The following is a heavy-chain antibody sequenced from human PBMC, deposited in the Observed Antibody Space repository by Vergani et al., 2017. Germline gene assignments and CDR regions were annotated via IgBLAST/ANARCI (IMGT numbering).Heavy chain of an antibody. Sequence: QVQILQSGGGVVLPGGSLRLSCTLSGFTLNTYGIHWVRQAPGKGLEWVSFIRYVGSSEYYGDSVKGRFTISRDKSQNTVNLQMNSLRTEDTAVYFCANSVIAGNVGVAYFGMDVWGRGTTVTVSS. CDR2: IRYVGSSE. CDR3: ANSVIAGNVGVAYFGMDV. D-gene: IGHD2/OR15-2a*01. CDR1: GFTLNTYG. J-gene: IGHJ6*02. V-gene: IGHV3-30*02.